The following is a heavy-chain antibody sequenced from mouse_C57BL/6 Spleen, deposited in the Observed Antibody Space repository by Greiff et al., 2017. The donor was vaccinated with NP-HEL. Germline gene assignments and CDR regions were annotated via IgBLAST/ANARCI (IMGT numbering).Heavy chain of an antibody. CDR2: ISYDGSN. CDR3: ARNLITTVVFDY. V-gene: IGHV3-6*01. Sequence: EVQLQESGPGLVKPSQSLSLTCSVTGYSITSGYYWNWIRQFPGNKLEWMGYISYDGSNNYNPSLKNRISITRDTSKNQFFLKLNSVTTEDTATYYCARNLITTVVFDYWGQGTTLTVSS. D-gene: IGHD1-1*01. CDR1: GYSITSGYY. J-gene: IGHJ2*01.